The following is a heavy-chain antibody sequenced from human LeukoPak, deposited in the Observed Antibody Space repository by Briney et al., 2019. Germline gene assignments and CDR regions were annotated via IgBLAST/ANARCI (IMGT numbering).Heavy chain of an antibody. CDR1: GFTVSSNY. J-gene: IGHJ3*02. CDR2: IYSGDST. Sequence: PGGSLRLSCAASGFTVSSNYMSWVRQAPGKGLEWVSVIYSGDSTYYADSVKGRFTISRDYSKNMLCLQVNSLRAEDTAVYYCASSSGYYRDDAFDIWGQGTMVTVSS. CDR3: ASSSGYYRDDAFDI. D-gene: IGHD3-22*01. V-gene: IGHV3-66*01.